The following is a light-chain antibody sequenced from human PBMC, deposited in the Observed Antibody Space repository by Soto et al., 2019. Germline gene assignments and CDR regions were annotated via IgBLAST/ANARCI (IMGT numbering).Light chain of an antibody. V-gene: IGKV4-1*01. J-gene: IGKJ2*01. CDR2: WAS. CDR1: RSLFSVSNRKNY. CDR3: HQYYNSVYT. Sequence: DIVMIQSPDSLAVSLGERATINCKSSRSLFSVSNRKNYLAWYQQKPGQPPRLLISWASTRDSRVPDRFSGSGSGTDFTLTIDSLQAEDVAIYYCHQYYNSVYTFSQGTMLEIK.